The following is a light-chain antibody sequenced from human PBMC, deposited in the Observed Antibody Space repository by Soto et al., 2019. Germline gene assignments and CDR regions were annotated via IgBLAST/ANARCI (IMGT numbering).Light chain of an antibody. J-gene: IGKJ3*01. V-gene: IGKV1-39*01. CDR2: AAS. CDR3: QQSYSTLFT. CDR1: QSISSY. Sequence: DIQMTQSPSSLSASVGDGVTITCRASQSISSYLNWYQQKLGKAPRLLIYAASSLQSGVPSRFSGSGSGTDFTLTISSLQPEDVATYYCQQSYSTLFTFGPGTKVDIK.